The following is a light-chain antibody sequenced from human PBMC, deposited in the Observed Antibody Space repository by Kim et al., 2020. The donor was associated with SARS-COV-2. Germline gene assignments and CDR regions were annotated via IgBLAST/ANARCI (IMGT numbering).Light chain of an antibody. CDR2: DVS. CDR3: NSYTSSTTLFV. Sequence: QSITIACTGTSSDVGGYNYVSWYQQHPGKARKLIIYDVSSRPSGISDRFSGSKSGNTASLTISGLQVEDEADYYCNSYTSSTTLFVFGTGTKVTVL. J-gene: IGLJ1*01. V-gene: IGLV2-14*03. CDR1: SSDVGGYNY.